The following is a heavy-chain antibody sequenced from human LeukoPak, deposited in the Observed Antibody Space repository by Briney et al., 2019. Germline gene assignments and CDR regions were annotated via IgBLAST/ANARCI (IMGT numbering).Heavy chain of an antibody. CDR1: GASVSDGSYY. Sequence: SETLSLTCSVSGASVSDGSYYWSWIRQPPGKGVEWIGFLYYSGRTNYSTSLSGRVSTSIDTSKNHFSLNLTSVTAADTAVYYCARGLSTGREDYFDFWGQGTLVSVSS. CDR2: LYYSGRT. J-gene: IGHJ4*02. D-gene: IGHD1-1*01. CDR3: ARGLSTGREDYFDF. V-gene: IGHV4-61*03.